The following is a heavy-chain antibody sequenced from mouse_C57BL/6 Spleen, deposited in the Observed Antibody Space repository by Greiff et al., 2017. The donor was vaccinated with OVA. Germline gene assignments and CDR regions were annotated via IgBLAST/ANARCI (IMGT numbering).Heavy chain of an antibody. D-gene: IGHD1-1*01. CDR1: GFSLTSYG. Sequence: VKLQQSGPGLVQPSQSLSITCTVSGFSLTSYGVHWVRQSPGKGLEWLGVIWSGGSTDYNAAFISRLSISKDNSKSQVFFKMNSLQADDTAIYYCARKIPNYYGSSYYAMDYWGQGTSVTVSS. J-gene: IGHJ4*01. CDR3: ARKIPNYYGSSYYAMDY. V-gene: IGHV2-2*01. CDR2: IWSGGST.